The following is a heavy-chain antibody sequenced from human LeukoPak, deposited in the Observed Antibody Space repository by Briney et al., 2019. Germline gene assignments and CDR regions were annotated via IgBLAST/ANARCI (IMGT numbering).Heavy chain of an antibody. Sequence: NPSETLSLTCTVSGGSISRSSYYWGWIRQLPGKGLEWIGSVYYSGSTYYNPSLKSRVTISGDTSKNQFSLKLSSVTAADTAVYYCAAGSGRSFDYWGQGTLVTVSS. V-gene: IGHV4-39*01. CDR2: VYYSGST. CDR1: GGSISRSSYY. J-gene: IGHJ4*02. CDR3: AAGSGRSFDY. D-gene: IGHD3-10*01.